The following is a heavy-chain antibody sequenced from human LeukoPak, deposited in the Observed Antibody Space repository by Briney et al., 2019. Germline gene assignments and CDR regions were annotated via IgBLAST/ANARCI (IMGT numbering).Heavy chain of an antibody. CDR1: RFTFSNYW. Sequence: GGSLRLSCAASRFTFSNYWMHWVRQAPGKGLVWVSRIDVDGTSITYADSVKGRFTTSRDNTKKMFYLQMTSLRVEDTGVYYCARDRPHNWFDPWGQGTLVTVSS. CDR3: ARDRPHNWFDP. CDR2: IDVDGTSI. V-gene: IGHV3-74*01. J-gene: IGHJ5*02.